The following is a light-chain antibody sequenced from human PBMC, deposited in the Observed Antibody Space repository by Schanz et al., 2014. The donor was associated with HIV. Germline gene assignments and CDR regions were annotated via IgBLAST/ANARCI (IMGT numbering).Light chain of an antibody. Sequence: QSALTQPASVSGSLGQSITISCTGTSGDVGRYDYVSWYQQHPGQAPKLLIYDVTYRPSGISNRFSGSKSGTSASLAITGLQAEDEADYYCQSYDSGLSGWVFGGGTKVTVL. V-gene: IGLV2-14*03. CDR1: SGDVGRYDY. CDR2: DVT. J-gene: IGLJ3*02. CDR3: QSYDSGLSGWV.